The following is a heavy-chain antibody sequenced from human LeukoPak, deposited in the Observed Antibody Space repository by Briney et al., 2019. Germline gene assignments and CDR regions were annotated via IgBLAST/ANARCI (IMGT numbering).Heavy chain of an antibody. CDR2: IIPIFGIA. CDR3: ASEGVDYYDSSRNAFDI. Sequence: SLKLSCTASGVTSSSDAISCVRQAPGQGLGWMGRIIPIFGIANYAQKFQGRVTITADKSTSTAYMELSSLRSEDTAVYYCASEGVDYYDSSRNAFDIWGQGTMVTVSS. J-gene: IGHJ3*02. V-gene: IGHV1-69*04. CDR1: GVTSSSDA. D-gene: IGHD3-22*01.